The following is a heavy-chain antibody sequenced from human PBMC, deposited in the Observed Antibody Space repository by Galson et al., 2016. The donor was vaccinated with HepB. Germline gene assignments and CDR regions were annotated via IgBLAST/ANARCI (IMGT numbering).Heavy chain of an antibody. CDR3: SRMVKQGLQRETPYNWFDP. D-gene: IGHD6-25*01. CDR2: IYHSGST. Sequence: SETLSLTCTVSGGSISSSDWWSWVRQPPGKGLEWIGEIYHSGSTNYNPSLKSRVTISLDKSTNHFSLELNSVTAADTAVYYCSRMVKQGLQRETPYNWFDPWGQGALVTVSS. V-gene: IGHV4-4*02. CDR1: GGSISSSDW. J-gene: IGHJ5*02.